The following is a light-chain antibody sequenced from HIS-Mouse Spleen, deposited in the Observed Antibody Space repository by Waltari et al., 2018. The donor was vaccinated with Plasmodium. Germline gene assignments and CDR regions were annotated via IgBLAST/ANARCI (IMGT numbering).Light chain of an antibody. CDR2: DAS. V-gene: IGKV1-13*02. Sequence: AIQLTQSPSSLSASVVDRVTITCRASQGISSALAWYQQKPGKAPKLLIYDASSLESGVPSRFSGSGSGTDFTLTISSLQPEDFATYYCQQNNSYSWTFGQGTKVEIK. CDR1: QGISSA. J-gene: IGKJ1*01. CDR3: QQNNSYSWT.